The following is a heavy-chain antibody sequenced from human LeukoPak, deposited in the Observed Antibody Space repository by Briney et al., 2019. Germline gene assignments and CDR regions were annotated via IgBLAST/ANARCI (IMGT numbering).Heavy chain of an antibody. V-gene: IGHV1-18*01. Sequence: ASVTVSCKASGYTFTSYGISWVRQAPGQGLEWMGWISAYNGNTNYAQKLQGRVTMTTDTSTSTAYMEPRSLRSDDTAVYYCARETYYYDSSGYYPLGYWGQGTLVTVSS. D-gene: IGHD3-22*01. CDR3: ARETYYYDSSGYYPLGY. CDR1: GYTFTSYG. CDR2: ISAYNGNT. J-gene: IGHJ4*02.